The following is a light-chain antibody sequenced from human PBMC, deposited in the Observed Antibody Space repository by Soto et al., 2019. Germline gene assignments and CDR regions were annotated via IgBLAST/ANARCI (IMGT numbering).Light chain of an antibody. J-gene: IGKJ5*01. CDR2: LGS. V-gene: IGKV2-28*01. CDR1: QSLLHSNGYNY. CDR3: MQALQTPIT. Sequence: DIVMTQSPLSLPVTPGEPASISCRSSQSLLHSNGYNYLDWYLQKPGQSPQLLIYLGSNRASGVXDKXRGSGSGTDFTLKISRVEAEDVGVYYCMQALQTPITFGQGTRLEIK.